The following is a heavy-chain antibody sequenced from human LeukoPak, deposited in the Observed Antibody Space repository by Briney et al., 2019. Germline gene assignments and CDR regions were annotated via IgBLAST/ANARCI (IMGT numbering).Heavy chain of an antibody. D-gene: IGHD2-2*01. V-gene: IGHV3-23*01. CDR3: AKDRLTVPAASYHCFDP. Sequence: PGGSLRLSCAASGFTFSSYSMSWVRQAPGKGLEWLSAIRGGGTSTYYPDSVKRRFTVSRDNSKHTLYLQMNSLTAEDTAVYYCAKDRLTVPAASYHCFDPWCYGTLVTVSS. CDR1: GFTFSSYS. CDR2: IRGGGTST. J-gene: IGHJ5*02.